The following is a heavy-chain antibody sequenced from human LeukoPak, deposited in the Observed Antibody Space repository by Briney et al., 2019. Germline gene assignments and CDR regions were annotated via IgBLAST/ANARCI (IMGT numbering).Heavy chain of an antibody. Sequence: ASVKVSCKASGYTFTKYYIHWVRQAPGQGLEWMGWINPNSGGTNYAQKFQGRVTMTRDTSISTAYMELSRLRSDDTAVYYCARDQQLVLGYWGQGTLVTVSS. CDR3: ARDQQLVLGY. CDR1: GYTFTKYY. D-gene: IGHD6-13*01. CDR2: INPNSGGT. V-gene: IGHV1-2*02. J-gene: IGHJ4*02.